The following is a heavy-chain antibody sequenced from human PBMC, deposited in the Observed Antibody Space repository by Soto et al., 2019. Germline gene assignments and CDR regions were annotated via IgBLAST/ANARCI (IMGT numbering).Heavy chain of an antibody. CDR1: GFSLTTSGVG. V-gene: IGHV2-5*02. CDR2: IYWDDDK. D-gene: IGHD1-7*01. Sequence: QITLKESGPALVKPTQTLTLTCTFSGFSLTTSGVGVGWIRQPPGKALEWLALIYWDDDKRYCPSLRSRLTITKHTSRNQVVLTMTNMDPVDTATYFCAHRLTLNTDWNYGRFDYWGQGALVTVSS. J-gene: IGHJ4*02. CDR3: AHRLTLNTDWNYGRFDY.